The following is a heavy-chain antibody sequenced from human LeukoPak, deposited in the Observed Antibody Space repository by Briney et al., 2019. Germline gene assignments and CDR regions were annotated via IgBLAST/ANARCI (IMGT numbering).Heavy chain of an antibody. D-gene: IGHD2-15*01. CDR2: IYYSGST. Sequence: SETLSLTCTVSGGSISGHHWSWIRQPPGKGLEWIGYIYYSGSTNYNPSLKSRVTISVDTSKNQFSLKLSSVTAADTAVYYCAARLGSCNDPRCDYFYYWGQGTLVTVSS. V-gene: IGHV4-59*08. CDR3: AARLGSCNDPRCDYFYY. CDR1: GGSISGHH. J-gene: IGHJ4*02.